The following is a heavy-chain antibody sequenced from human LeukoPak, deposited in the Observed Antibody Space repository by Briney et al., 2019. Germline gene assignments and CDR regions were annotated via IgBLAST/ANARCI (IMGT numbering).Heavy chain of an antibody. Sequence: PSETLSLTCAVYGGSFSGYYWSWSRQPPGKGLEWIGEINHSGSTNYNPSLKSRVTISVDTSKNQFSLKLSSVTAADTAVYYCARGRCGSASVWGGKCLGDVNWFDPWGQGTLVTVSS. V-gene: IGHV4-34*01. D-gene: IGHD3-3*01. CDR2: INHSGST. J-gene: IGHJ5*02. CDR3: ARGRCGSASVWGGKCLGDVNWFDP. CDR1: GGSFSGYY.